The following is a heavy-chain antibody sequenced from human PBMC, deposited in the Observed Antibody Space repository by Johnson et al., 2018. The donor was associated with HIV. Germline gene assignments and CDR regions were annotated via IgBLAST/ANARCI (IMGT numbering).Heavy chain of an antibody. CDR2: INWNGGRT. Sequence: VQLVESGGGVVRPGGSLRLSCAASGFTFDDHGMSWVRQAPGKGLEWVSGINWNGGRTGYADSVKGRFTISRDNAKNSLYLQMNSLRAEDTALYYCGREVGLQLWSRDAVDSWGQGTMVTVSS. V-gene: IGHV3-20*04. CDR1: GFTFDDHG. J-gene: IGHJ3*02. CDR3: GREVGLQLWSRDAVDS. D-gene: IGHD5-18*01.